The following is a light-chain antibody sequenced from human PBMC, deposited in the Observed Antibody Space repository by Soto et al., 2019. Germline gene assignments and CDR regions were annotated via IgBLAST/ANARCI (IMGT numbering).Light chain of an antibody. J-gene: IGKJ5*01. CDR3: HQRYNWPRVT. Sequence: EIVLTHSPATRSLSPGERVTLACRASQSVSNSLAWYQQKPGQPPRLLIYDVSNRATGIPARFSGSGSGTDFTLTITSLEPEDFAVYFCHQRYNWPRVTVGQGTRLEIK. V-gene: IGKV3-11*01. CDR2: DVS. CDR1: QSVSNS.